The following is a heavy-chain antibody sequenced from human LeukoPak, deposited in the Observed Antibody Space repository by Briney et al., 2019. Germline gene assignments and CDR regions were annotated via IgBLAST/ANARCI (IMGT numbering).Heavy chain of an antibody. CDR2: IYYSGST. J-gene: IGHJ6*02. CDR3: ARMSSYYYGMDV. CDR1: GASISTYF. V-gene: IGHV4-59*01. Sequence: SETLSLTCTVSGASISTYFWHWIRQPPGKSLEWIGYIYYSGSTNYNPSLMSRVTISVDMSKNQFSLKLSSVTAADTAVYYCARMSSYYYGMDVWGQGTTVTVSS.